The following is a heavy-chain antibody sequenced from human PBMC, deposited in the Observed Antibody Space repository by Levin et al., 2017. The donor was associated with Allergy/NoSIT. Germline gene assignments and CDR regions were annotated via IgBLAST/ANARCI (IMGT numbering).Heavy chain of an antibody. CDR3: AKDICSSANFYGSYYYYYGMDA. Sequence: PGGSLRLSCVASGFSFTSYGIHWVRQAPGKGLEWISYIGYDGRKKFYADPVKGRFTTSRDNVKNTVLLQMESLRAEDTAANYCAKDICSSANFYGSYYYYYGMDAWGQGTTVTVSS. D-gene: IGHD2-2*01. CDR2: IGYDGRKK. J-gene: IGHJ6*02. CDR1: GFSFTSYG. V-gene: IGHV3-30*02.